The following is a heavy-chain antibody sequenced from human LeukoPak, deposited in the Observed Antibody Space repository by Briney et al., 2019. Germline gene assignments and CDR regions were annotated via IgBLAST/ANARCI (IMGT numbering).Heavy chain of an antibody. Sequence: SETLSLTCTVSDDSISDNDYYWGWIRQSPGKGLEWIGEINHSGSTNYNPSLKSRVTISVDTSKNQFSLKLSSVTAADTAVYYCALGSTVTMSEALFDPWGQGTLVTVSS. CDR2: INHSGST. J-gene: IGHJ5*02. V-gene: IGHV4-39*07. CDR1: DDSISDNDYY. D-gene: IGHD4-11*01. CDR3: ALGSTVTMSEALFDP.